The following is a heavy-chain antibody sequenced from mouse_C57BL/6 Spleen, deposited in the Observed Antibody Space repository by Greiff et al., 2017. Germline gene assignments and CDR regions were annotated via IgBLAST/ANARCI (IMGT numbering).Heavy chain of an antibody. D-gene: IGHD2-3*01. CDR2: IFPGSGST. V-gene: IGHV1-75*01. CDR1: GYTFTDYY. Sequence: VQGVESGPELVKPGASVKISCKASGYTFTDYYINWVKQRPGQGLEWIGWIFPGSGSTYYNEKFKGKATLTVDKSSSTAYMLRSSLTSEDSAVYFCARSVYDGSGGYAMDYWGQGTSVTVSS. J-gene: IGHJ4*01. CDR3: ARSVYDGSGGYAMDY.